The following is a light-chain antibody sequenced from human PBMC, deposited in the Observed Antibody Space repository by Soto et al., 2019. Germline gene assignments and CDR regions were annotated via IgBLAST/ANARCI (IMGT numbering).Light chain of an antibody. CDR3: QQSYSTTRT. V-gene: IGKV1-39*01. CDR1: QSISSY. J-gene: IGKJ1*01. CDR2: AAS. Sequence: DIQMTQSPSSLSASVGDRVTITCRASQSISSYLNWYQQKQGKAPKLXIYAASSLQSGVPSRFSGSGSGTDFTLTISSLQPEDFATDYCQQSYSTTRTFGQGTKVDIK.